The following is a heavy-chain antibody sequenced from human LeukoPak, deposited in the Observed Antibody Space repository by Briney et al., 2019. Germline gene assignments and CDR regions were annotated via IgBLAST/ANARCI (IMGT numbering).Heavy chain of an antibody. V-gene: IGHV3-23*01. J-gene: IGHJ4*02. CDR3: AKGGSDYDDHGYSFDY. CDR1: GFTFSSYG. Sequence: PGGAVRLSCAASGFTFSSYGMSWVRQAPGKGLEWVSAISSSGGNTYYADSVKGRFTISRDNSKNTLYLQMNSLRAEDTAVYYCAKGGSDYDDHGYSFDYWGQGALVTVSS. CDR2: ISSSGGNT. D-gene: IGHD1-26*01.